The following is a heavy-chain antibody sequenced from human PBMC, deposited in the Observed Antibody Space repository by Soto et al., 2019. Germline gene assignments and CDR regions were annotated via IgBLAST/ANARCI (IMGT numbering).Heavy chain of an antibody. CDR2: ISYSGST. CDR1: GDSMNNGDYF. D-gene: IGHD3-22*01. V-gene: IGHV4-30-4*01. J-gene: IGHJ4*02. CDR3: ARDRAHFYESSGRLDL. Sequence: SETLSLTCSVSGDSMNNGDYFWAWIRQTPGKGLQWIGYISYSGSTFYNPSLKTRLAMSVDTSKNQFSVRLRSVTAADTAVYYCARDRAHFYESSGRLDLWGQGMLVTVSS.